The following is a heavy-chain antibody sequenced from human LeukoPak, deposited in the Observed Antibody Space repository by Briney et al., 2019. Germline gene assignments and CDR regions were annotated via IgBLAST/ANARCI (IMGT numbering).Heavy chain of an antibody. CDR2: ISGSGGST. V-gene: IGHV3-23*01. J-gene: IGHJ3*02. D-gene: IGHD3-22*01. CDR1: GFTFSSYT. Sequence: PGGSLRLSCAASGFTFSSYTMSWVRQAPGKGVEWGSGISGSGGSTYYADSVKGRFTISRDNSKNTLYLQMNSLRAEDTAVYYCAKTMIVVVITDGAFDIWGQGTMVTVSS. CDR3: AKTMIVVVITDGAFDI.